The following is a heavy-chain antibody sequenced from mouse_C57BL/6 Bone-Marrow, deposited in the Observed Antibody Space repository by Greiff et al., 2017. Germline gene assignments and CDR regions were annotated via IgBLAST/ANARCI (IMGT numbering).Heavy chain of an antibody. CDR2: ISDGGSYT. D-gene: IGHD1-3*01. CDR1: GFTFSSYA. CDR3: AREPSSLYAMDY. V-gene: IGHV5-4*01. J-gene: IGHJ4*01. Sequence: EVKVVESGGGLVKPGGSLKLSCAASGFTFSSYAMSWVRQTPEKRLEWVATISDGGSYTYYPDNVKGRFPISRDNAKNNLYLQMSHLKSEDTAMYYCAREPSSLYAMDYWGQGTSVTVSS.